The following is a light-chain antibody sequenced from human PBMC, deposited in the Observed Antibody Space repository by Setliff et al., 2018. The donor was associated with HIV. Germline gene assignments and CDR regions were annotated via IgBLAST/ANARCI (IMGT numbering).Light chain of an antibody. V-gene: IGLV2-11*01. CDR1: SSDVGGYDY. CDR3: CSYEITHRFV. Sequence: QSALAQPRSVSGSPGQSVTISCSGTSSDVGGYDYVSWYQQHPGKAPKLIIYDVSKRPSGVPARFSGFKSGNTASLTISGLQPEDEADYYCCSYEITHRFVFGTGTKVTVL. J-gene: IGLJ1*01. CDR2: DVS.